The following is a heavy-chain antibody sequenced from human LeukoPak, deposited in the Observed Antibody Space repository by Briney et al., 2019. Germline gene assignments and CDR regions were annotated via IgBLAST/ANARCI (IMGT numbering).Heavy chain of an antibody. V-gene: IGHV3-15*01. CDR3: TTDPLLSVYDSSGSKPEY. D-gene: IGHD3-22*01. J-gene: IGHJ4*02. Sequence: GGSLRLSCAASGFTFSNAWMSWVRQAPGKGLEWVGRIKSKTDGGTTDYAAPVKGRFTISRDDSKNTLYLQMNSLKTEDTAVYYCTTDPLLSVYDSSGSKPEYWGQGTLVTVSS. CDR1: GFTFSNAW. CDR2: IKSKTDGGTT.